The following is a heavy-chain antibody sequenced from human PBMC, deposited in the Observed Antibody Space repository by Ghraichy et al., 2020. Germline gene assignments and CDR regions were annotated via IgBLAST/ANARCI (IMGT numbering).Heavy chain of an antibody. CDR3: ARTYYYDRGRYFDY. CDR1: GFTFSDHY. CDR2: TRNKANSYTT. V-gene: IGHV3-72*01. Sequence: GGSLRLSCAASGFTFSDHYMDWVRQAPGKGLEWVGRTRNKANSYTTEYAASVKGRFTISRDDSKNSLYLQMNSLKTEDTAVYYCARTYYYDRGRYFDYWGQGTLVTVSS. D-gene: IGHD3-22*01. J-gene: IGHJ4*02.